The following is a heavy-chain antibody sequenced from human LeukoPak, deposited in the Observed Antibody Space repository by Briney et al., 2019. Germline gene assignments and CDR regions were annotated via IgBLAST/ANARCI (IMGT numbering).Heavy chain of an antibody. D-gene: IGHD1-7*01. CDR2: IWYDGSNK. Sequence: RGSLRLSCAASGFTFSSYGMHWVRQAPGKVLEWVAVIWYDGSNKYYADSVKGRFTISRDNSKNTLYLQMNSLRAEDTAVYYCAKQTGTTGYYYMDVWGKGTTVTVSS. CDR1: GFTFSSYG. CDR3: AKQTGTTGYYYMDV. V-gene: IGHV3-33*06. J-gene: IGHJ6*03.